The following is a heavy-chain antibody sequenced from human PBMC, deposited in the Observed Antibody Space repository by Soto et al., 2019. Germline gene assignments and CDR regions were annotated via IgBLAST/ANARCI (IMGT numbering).Heavy chain of an antibody. CDR2: ITSTGDAT. J-gene: IGHJ4*02. V-gene: IGHV3-23*01. CDR1: GFAFSSHA. Sequence: EVQMLQSGGGLVQPGGSLRLSCAVSGFAFSSHAMSWVRQAPGKGLEWVSIITSTGDATYYTESVKGRFTISRDNYKGTLYLQMNSLRVEDTAIYYCARRWKFAGDYWGQGTLVTVSS. CDR3: ARRWKFAGDY. D-gene: IGHD1-1*01.